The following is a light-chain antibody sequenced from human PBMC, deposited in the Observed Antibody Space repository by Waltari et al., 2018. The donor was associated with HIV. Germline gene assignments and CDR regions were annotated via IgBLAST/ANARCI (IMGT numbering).Light chain of an antibody. CDR2: DVS. V-gene: IGLV2-14*01. J-gene: IGLJ1*01. CDR3: SSYTSSSSYV. Sequence: QSALCQPASVSGSPGQSITISCTGTRSDVGGYNYVSWYQQHPGKAPKLMIYDVSNRPSGVSNRFSGSKSGNTASLTISGLQAEDEADYYCSSYTSSSSYVFGTGTKVTVL. CDR1: RSDVGGYNY.